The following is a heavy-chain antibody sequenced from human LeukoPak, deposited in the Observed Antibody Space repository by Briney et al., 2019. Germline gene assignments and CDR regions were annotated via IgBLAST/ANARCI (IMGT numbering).Heavy chain of an antibody. Sequence: GASVKVSCKASGYTFTSYDINWVRQATGQGLEWMGWMNPNSGNTGYAQKFQGRVTMTRNTSISTAYMELSSLRSEDTAVYYCARKAQGHYYDSPWGQGTLVTVSS. J-gene: IGHJ5*02. CDR1: GYTFTSYD. V-gene: IGHV1-8*01. CDR2: MNPNSGNT. D-gene: IGHD3-22*01. CDR3: ARKAQGHYYDSP.